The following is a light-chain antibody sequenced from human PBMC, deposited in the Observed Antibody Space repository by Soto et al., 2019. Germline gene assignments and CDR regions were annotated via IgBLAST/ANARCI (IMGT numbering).Light chain of an antibody. CDR2: GAS. CDR1: QSVGSSY. CDR3: QQYGSSPTT. V-gene: IGKV3-20*01. Sequence: EIVLTQSPGTLSLSPGERATLSCRASQSVGSSYLAWYQQKPGQAPRLLIYGASSRATGIPDRFSGSGSGTHFTLTISRLEPEDFAVYYCQQYGSSPTTFGQGTKVEIK. J-gene: IGKJ1*01.